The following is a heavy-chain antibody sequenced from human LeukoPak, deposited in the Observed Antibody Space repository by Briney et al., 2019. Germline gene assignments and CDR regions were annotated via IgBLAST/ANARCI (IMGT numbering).Heavy chain of an antibody. V-gene: IGHV4-4*07. J-gene: IGHJ6*02. CDR2: IYTSGST. Sequence: SETLSLTCTVSGGSISSYYWSWIRQPAGKGLEWIGRIYTSGSTNYNPSLKSRVTMSVDTSKNQFSLKLSSVTAADTAVYYCARHVIVATTPDFYYYYYYGMDVWGQGTTVTVSS. CDR1: GGSISSYY. D-gene: IGHD5-12*01. CDR3: ARHVIVATTPDFYYYYYYGMDV.